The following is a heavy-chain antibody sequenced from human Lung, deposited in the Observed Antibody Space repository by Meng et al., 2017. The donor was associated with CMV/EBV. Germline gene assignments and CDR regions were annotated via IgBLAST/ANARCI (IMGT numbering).Heavy chain of an antibody. Sequence: SVXVSXXASGYTFTSYGISWVRQAPGQGLEWMGWISAYNGNTNYAQKLQGRVTMTTDTSTSTAYMELRSLRSDDTAVYYCERNRYCSSTSCYFDYWGQGTLVTVSS. V-gene: IGHV1-18*01. J-gene: IGHJ4*02. D-gene: IGHD2-2*01. CDR3: ERNRYCSSTSCYFDY. CDR2: ISAYNGNT. CDR1: GYTFTSYG.